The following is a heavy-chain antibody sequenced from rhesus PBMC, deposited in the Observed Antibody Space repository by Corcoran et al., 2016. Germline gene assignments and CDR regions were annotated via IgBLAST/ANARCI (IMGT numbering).Heavy chain of an antibody. CDR3: ARGIAATGG. V-gene: IGHV1-200*01. Sequence: QVQLVQSGAEVKKPGASVKLSCKASGYTFTSFSINWVRQAPGQGLEWMGWINPRNGNTGYAQKFQDRVTMTRDTSTSTAYMELSSLRSEDTAVYYCARGIAATGGWGQGVLVTVSS. J-gene: IGHJ4*01. CDR1: GYTFTSFS. D-gene: IGHD6-31*01. CDR2: INPRNGNT.